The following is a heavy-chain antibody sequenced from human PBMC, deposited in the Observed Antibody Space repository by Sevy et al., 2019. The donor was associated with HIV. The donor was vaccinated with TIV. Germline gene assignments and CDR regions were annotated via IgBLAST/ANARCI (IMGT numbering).Heavy chain of an antibody. D-gene: IGHD3-22*01. V-gene: IGHV3-23*01. Sequence: GGSLRLSCAASGFTFSSYAMSWVRQAPGKGLEWVSAISGGGGSTYYADSVKGRFTISRDNSKNTLYLQMNSLRAEDTAVYYCAKDPTYYYDSSGYWVHYWGQGTLVTVSS. CDR2: ISGGGGST. CDR1: GFTFSSYA. J-gene: IGHJ4*02. CDR3: AKDPTYYYDSSGYWVHY.